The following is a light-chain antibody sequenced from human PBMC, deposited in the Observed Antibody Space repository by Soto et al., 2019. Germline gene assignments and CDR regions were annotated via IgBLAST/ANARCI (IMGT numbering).Light chain of an antibody. CDR1: QSISSY. Sequence: QMTQSPSSLSASVGDRVTITCRASQSISSYFNWYQQKPGKAPKLLIYAASSLQSGVPSRFSGSGSGTDFTLTISSLQPEDFATYYCQQSYSTPRTFGQGTKVDIK. CDR3: QQSYSTPRT. CDR2: AAS. J-gene: IGKJ1*01. V-gene: IGKV1-39*01.